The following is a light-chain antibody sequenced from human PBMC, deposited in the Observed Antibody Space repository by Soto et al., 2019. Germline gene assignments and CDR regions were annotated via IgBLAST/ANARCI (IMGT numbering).Light chain of an antibody. Sequence: DIVMTQSPLSLAVTPGEPAAISCRSSQSLLHSTGNKYLNWYLQKPGQSPQLLIYLGSNRASGVPDRFSGSGSGTDFTLRISRVEAEDVGVYYCLQALQTPPTFGQGTRLEIK. V-gene: IGKV2-28*01. J-gene: IGKJ5*01. CDR2: LGS. CDR1: QSLLHSTGNKY. CDR3: LQALQTPPT.